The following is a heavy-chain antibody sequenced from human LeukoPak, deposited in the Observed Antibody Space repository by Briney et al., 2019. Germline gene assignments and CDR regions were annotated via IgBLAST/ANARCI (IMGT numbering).Heavy chain of an antibody. CDR2: INHSGSI. CDR3: ARGDYGARLEF. V-gene: IGHV4-34*01. Sequence: SQSLSPTCAFQIGSSTGWYWRWIRQPPGSWLEWIGEINHSGSIYYNPSLKSRVTISVDTSKNQFSLKLSSVTAADTAMYYCARGDYGARLEFWGQGTLVTVSS. D-gene: IGHD4-17*01. CDR1: IGSSTGWY. J-gene: IGHJ4*02.